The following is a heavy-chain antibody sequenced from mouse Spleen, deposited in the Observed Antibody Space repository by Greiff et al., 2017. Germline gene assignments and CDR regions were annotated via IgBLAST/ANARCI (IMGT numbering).Heavy chain of an antibody. CDR3: ARYYYGYDAMDY. CDR1: GFTFSDYG. V-gene: IGHV5-17*01. D-gene: IGHD1-1*01. CDR2: ISSGSSTI. J-gene: IGHJ4*01. Sequence: DVQLQESGGGLVKPGGSLKLSCAASGFTFSDYGMHWVRQAPEKGLEWVAYISSGSSTIYYADTVKGRFTISRDNAKNTLFLQMTSLRSEDTAMYYCARYYYGYDAMDYWGQGTSVTVSS.